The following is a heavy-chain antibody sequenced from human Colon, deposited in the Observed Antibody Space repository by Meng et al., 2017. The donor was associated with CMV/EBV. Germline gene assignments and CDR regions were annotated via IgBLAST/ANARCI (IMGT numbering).Heavy chain of an antibody. CDR1: GGSISSTNW. CDR3: ARVLRVYDFWSGAYYYYGMDV. CDR2: IFHSGSA. Sequence: SETLSLTCAVSGGSISSTNWWSWVRQSPGKGLEWIGEIFHSGSANINASLKSRVAMSIDKSKKQFSLKLKSVTAADTAMYYCARVLRVYDFWSGAYYYYGMDVWGQGTTVTVSS. V-gene: IGHV4-4*02. J-gene: IGHJ6*02. D-gene: IGHD3-3*01.